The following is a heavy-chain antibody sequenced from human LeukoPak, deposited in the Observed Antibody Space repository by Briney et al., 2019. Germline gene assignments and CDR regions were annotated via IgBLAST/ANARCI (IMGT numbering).Heavy chain of an antibody. Sequence: ASVKVSCKASGYTFTSYAMHWVRQAPGQRLEWMGWINAGNGNTKYPQKFQGRVTITRDTSASTAYMELSSLRSEDTAVYYCARGVRGVIGSPYYYYGMDVWGKGTTVTVSS. D-gene: IGHD3-10*02. CDR1: GYTFTSYA. V-gene: IGHV1-3*01. CDR3: ARGVRGVIGSPYYYYGMDV. CDR2: INAGNGNT. J-gene: IGHJ6*04.